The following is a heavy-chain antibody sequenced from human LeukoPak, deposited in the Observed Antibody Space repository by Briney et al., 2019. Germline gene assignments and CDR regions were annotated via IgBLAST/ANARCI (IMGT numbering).Heavy chain of an antibody. D-gene: IGHD3-10*01. CDR1: GFTFSNYG. J-gene: IGHJ4*02. CDR2: ISGSGGST. CDR3: AKGQLLWFGQLLPDY. Sequence: GRSLRLSCAASGFTFSNYGMHWVRQAPGKGLEWVSGISGSGGSTYYADSVKGRFTISRDNSKNTVNLHMNNLRAEDTAVYYCAKGQLLWFGQLLPDYWGQGILVTVSS. V-gene: IGHV3-23*01.